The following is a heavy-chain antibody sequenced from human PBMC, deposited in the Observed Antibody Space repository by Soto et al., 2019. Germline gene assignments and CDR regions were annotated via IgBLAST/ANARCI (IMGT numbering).Heavy chain of an antibody. Sequence: GGSLRLSCAASGFTFSSYSMNWVRQAPGKGLEWVSYISSSSSTIYYADSVKGRFTISRDNAKNSLYLQMNSLRAEDTAVYYCARALITFGGDSGYFDYWGQGTLVTVSS. J-gene: IGHJ4*02. CDR3: ARALITFGGDSGYFDY. CDR2: ISSSSSTI. V-gene: IGHV3-48*01. D-gene: IGHD3-16*01. CDR1: GFTFSSYS.